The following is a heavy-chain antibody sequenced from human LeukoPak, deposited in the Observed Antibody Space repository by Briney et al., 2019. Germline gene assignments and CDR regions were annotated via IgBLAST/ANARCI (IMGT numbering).Heavy chain of an antibody. J-gene: IGHJ6*03. CDR3: ARDYGDYYYYYMDV. CDR1: GGSISSGSYY. CDR2: IYTSGST. V-gene: IGHV4-61*02. D-gene: IGHD3-10*01. Sequence: SETLSLTCTVSGGSISSGSYYWSWIRQPAGKGLEWIGRIYTSGSTNYNPSLKSRVTISVDTSKNQFSLKLSSVTAADTAVYYCARDYGDYYYYYMDVWGKGTTVTVSS.